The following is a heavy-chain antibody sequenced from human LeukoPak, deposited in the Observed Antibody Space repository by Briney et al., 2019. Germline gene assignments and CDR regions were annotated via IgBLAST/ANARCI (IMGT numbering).Heavy chain of an antibody. D-gene: IGHD2-2*01. CDR2: IWYDGSKA. J-gene: IGHJ5*02. CDR3: AKSHVVVSGAISNWFDP. V-gene: IGHV3-33*06. CDR1: GFTFNIYG. Sequence: PGGSLRLSCAASGFTFNIYGMHWVRQAPGKGLEWVVVIWYDGSKAYYADSVKGRFSVSRDNSKNTLYLQMSSLRAEDTAMYYCAKSHVVVSGAISNWFDPWGQGTLVTVSS.